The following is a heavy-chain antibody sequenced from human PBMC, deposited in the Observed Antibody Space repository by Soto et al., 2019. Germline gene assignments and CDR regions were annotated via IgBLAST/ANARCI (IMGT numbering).Heavy chain of an antibody. V-gene: IGHV1-69*12. J-gene: IGHJ4*02. Sequence: QVRLVQSGAEVKKTGSSVKVSCKASGTTFSNYAIGWVRQAPGQGLEWMGGIILPFGTPNYEQKFKGRVTITADESMTTAFMALRGLRSEDTAVYFCVRGPDYEGYFDYWGQGTLVTVSS. CDR2: IILPFGTP. CDR1: GTTFSNYA. D-gene: IGHD3-22*01. CDR3: VRGPDYEGYFDY.